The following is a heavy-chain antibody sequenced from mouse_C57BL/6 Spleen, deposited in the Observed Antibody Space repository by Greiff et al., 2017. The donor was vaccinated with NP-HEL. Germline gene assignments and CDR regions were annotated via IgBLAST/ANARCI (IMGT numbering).Heavy chain of an antibody. J-gene: IGHJ1*03. CDR2: ISYSGST. CDR3: AREDYDYDAYFDV. CDR1: GYSITSGYD. V-gene: IGHV3-1*01. D-gene: IGHD2-4*01. Sequence: EVQGVESGPGMVKPSQSLSLTCTVTGYSITSGYDWHWIRHFPGNKLEWMGYISYSGSTNYNPSLKSRISITHDTSKNHFFLKLNSVTTEDTATYYCAREDYDYDAYFDVWGTGTTVTVSS.